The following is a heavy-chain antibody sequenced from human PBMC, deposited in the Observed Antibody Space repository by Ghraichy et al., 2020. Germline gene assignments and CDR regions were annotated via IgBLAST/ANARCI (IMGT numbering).Heavy chain of an antibody. V-gene: IGHV3-48*02. CDR1: GFIFSTYR. CDR3: ARADFWSGYKVYHGMDV. D-gene: IGHD3-3*01. J-gene: IGHJ6*02. Sequence: GGSLRLSCAASGFIFSTYRMNWVRQAPGKGLEWVSYISNSGSTIYYADSVKGRFTISRDNAKKSLYLQMNSLRDEDTAVYYCARADFWSGYKVYHGMDVWGQGTTVTVSS. CDR2: ISNSGSTI.